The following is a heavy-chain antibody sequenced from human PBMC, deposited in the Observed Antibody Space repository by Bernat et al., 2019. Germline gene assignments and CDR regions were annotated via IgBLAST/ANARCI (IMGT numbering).Heavy chain of an antibody. CDR3: ARRRSSSSGFDY. D-gene: IGHD6-6*01. V-gene: IGHV4-39*01. CDR2: IYYSGST. Sequence: QLQLQESGPGLVKPSETLSLTCTVSGGSIGSSSYYWGWIRQPPGKGLEWIGSIYYSGSTYYNPSLKSRVTISVDTSKNQFSLKLSSVTAADTAVYYCARRRSSSSGFDYWGQGTLVTVSS. CDR1: GGSIGSSSYY. J-gene: IGHJ4*02.